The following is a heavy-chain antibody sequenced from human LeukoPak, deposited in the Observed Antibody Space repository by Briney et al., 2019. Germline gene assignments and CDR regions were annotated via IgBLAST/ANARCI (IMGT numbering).Heavy chain of an antibody. CDR2: IKQDGNEK. CDR1: GFPLSDSW. V-gene: IGHV3-7*03. CDR3: ARYPRRTFYFDY. Sequence: GGSLRLSCAASGFPLSDSWMSWVRQAPGKGLEWVANIKQDGNEKYYVDSVKGRSTISRDNAKNSLYLQMNSLRVEDTAVYYCARYPRRTFYFDYWGQGSLVTVSS. J-gene: IGHJ4*02.